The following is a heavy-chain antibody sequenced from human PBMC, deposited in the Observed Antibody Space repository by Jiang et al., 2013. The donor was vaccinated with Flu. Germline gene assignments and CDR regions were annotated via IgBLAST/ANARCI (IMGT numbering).Heavy chain of an antibody. J-gene: IGHJ4*02. V-gene: IGHV3-30*18. CDR1: GFTFSNYG. D-gene: IGHD6-6*01. CDR3: AKDHTPQLIHCFDY. Sequence: SVGSVVQPGRSLRLSCAASGFTFSNYGMHWVRQAPGKGLEWLAIISYDEVTKYYADSVRGRFTVSRDNSKNTLYLQMDSLSAEDTAVYYCAKDHTPQLIHCFDYWGQGILVTVSS. CDR2: ISYDEVTK.